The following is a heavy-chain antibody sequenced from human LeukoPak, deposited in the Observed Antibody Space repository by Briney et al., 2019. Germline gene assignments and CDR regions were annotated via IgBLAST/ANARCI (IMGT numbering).Heavy chain of an antibody. J-gene: IGHJ4*02. D-gene: IGHD5-18*01. Sequence: GGSLRLSCAASGFPFSDYYMSWIRQAPGKGLEWVSYISGGSHIYYADSVKGRFTISRDNAKNTLYLQMNSLRAEDTAVYYCARDGYSFGHDFDYWGQGTLVTVSS. CDR1: GFPFSDYY. V-gene: IGHV3-69-1*01. CDR2: ISGGSHI. CDR3: ARDGYSFGHDFDY.